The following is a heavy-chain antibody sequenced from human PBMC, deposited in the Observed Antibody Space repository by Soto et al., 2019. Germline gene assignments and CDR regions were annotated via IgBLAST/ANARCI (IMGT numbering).Heavy chain of an antibody. J-gene: IGHJ4*02. CDR1: CYTLISYG. CDR3: ARDTLGGPSLAATHCDH. V-gene: IGHV1-18*03. Sequence: GASMPVSCEASCYTLISYGISWVRPAPGRGLEWLGWNNVYNGDINYSQKFQGRVSMTSDTSTGTAYLELRNLRSDDMAVYYCARDTLGGPSLAATHCDHCGQANLVTGS. D-gene: IGHD2-15*01. CDR2: NNVYNGDI.